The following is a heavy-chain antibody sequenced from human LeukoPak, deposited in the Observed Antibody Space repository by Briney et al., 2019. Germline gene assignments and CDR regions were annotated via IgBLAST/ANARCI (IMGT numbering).Heavy chain of an antibody. Sequence: SETLSLTCTVSGGSISSYYWSWIRQPPGEGLEWIGYIYYSGSTNYNPSLMSRVTISVDTSKNQFSLKLSSVTAADTAVYYCARHKYCSGGSCPYHDAFDIWGQGTMVTVSS. CDR2: IYYSGST. CDR1: GGSISSYY. J-gene: IGHJ3*02. V-gene: IGHV4-59*08. D-gene: IGHD2-15*01. CDR3: ARHKYCSGGSCPYHDAFDI.